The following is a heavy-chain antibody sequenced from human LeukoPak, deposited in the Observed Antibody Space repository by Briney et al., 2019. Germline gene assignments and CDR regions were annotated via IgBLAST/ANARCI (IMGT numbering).Heavy chain of an antibody. J-gene: IGHJ4*02. CDR1: GFTFSSYG. CDR3: ARDQYYDSNTDY. CDR2: IRYDGSNK. D-gene: IGHD3-22*01. Sequence: GGSLRLSCAASGFTFSSYGMHWVRQAPGKGLEWVAFIRYDGSNKYYADSVKGRFTISRDNSKNTLYLQMNSLRAEDTAVYYCARDQYYDSNTDYWGQGTLVTVSS. V-gene: IGHV3-30*02.